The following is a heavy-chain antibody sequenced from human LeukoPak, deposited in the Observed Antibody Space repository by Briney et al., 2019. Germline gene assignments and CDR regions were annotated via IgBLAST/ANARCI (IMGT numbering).Heavy chain of an antibody. D-gene: IGHD5-12*01. CDR3: AKCGNSGCHLIDY. CDR2: ISRRTGGT. J-gene: IGHJ4*02. CDR1: GFTFTTIA. Sequence: PGGSLRLSCAASGFTFTTIAMSWVRQAPGEGLGLVSAISRRTGGTYYAASVKARFTISRDNSKSTLYLQTDSLRAVDTAVYYCAKCGNSGCHLIDYWGQGTLVTVSS. V-gene: IGHV3-23*01.